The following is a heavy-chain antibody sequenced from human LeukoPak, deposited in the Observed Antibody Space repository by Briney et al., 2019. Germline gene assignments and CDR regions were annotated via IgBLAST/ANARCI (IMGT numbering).Heavy chain of an antibody. CDR1: GYTFTGYY. D-gene: IGHD3-22*01. CDR2: INPNSGGT. V-gene: IGHV1-2*02. J-gene: IGHJ4*02. CDR3: ARVRDSSGYNDY. Sequence: ASVKVSCKASGYTFTGYYMHWVRQAPGQGLEWMGWINPNSGGTNYAQKFQGRVTITADKSTSTAYMELSSLRSEDTAVYYCARVRDSSGYNDYWGQGTLVTVSS.